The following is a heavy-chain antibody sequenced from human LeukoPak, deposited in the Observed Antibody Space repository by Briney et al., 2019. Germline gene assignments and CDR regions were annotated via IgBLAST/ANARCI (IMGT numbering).Heavy chain of an antibody. V-gene: IGHV4-59*01. Sequence: SETLSLTCTVSGGSISSYYWSWIRQPPGEGLEWIGYIYYSGSTNYNPSLKSRVTISVDTSKNQFSLKLSSVTAADTAVYYCARDRKDYGDYSGAFDIWGQGTMVTVSS. CDR3: ARDRKDYGDYSGAFDI. CDR1: GGSISSYY. J-gene: IGHJ3*02. CDR2: IYYSGST. D-gene: IGHD4-17*01.